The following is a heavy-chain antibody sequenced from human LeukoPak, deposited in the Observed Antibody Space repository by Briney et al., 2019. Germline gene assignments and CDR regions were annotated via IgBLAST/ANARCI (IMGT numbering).Heavy chain of an antibody. CDR2: ISAYNGNT. Sequence: ASVKVSCKASGYTFTSYGISWVRQAPGQGLEWMEWISAYNGNTNYAQKLQGRVTMTTDTSTSTAYMELRSLRSDDTAVYYCARDSNYDYVWGSYRPRALDPWGQGTLVTVSS. CDR3: ARDSNYDYVWGSYRPRALDP. CDR1: GYTFTSYG. D-gene: IGHD3-16*02. V-gene: IGHV1-18*04. J-gene: IGHJ5*02.